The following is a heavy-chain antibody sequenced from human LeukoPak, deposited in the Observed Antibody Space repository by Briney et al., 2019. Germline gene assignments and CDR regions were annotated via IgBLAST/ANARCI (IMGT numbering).Heavy chain of an antibody. CDR2: INPNSGGT. CDR3: ASHDYDFWSGLDY. Sequence: ASVKVSCKASGYTFTGYYMHWVRQAPGQGLEWMGWINPNSGGTNYAQKFQGRVTMTRDTSISTAYMELSRLRSDDTAVYYCASHDYDFWSGLDYRGQGTLVTVSS. D-gene: IGHD3-3*01. V-gene: IGHV1-2*02. J-gene: IGHJ4*02. CDR1: GYTFTGYY.